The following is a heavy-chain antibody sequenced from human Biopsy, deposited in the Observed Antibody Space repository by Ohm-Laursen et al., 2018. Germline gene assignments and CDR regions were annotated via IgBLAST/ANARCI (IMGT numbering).Heavy chain of an antibody. J-gene: IGHJ4*02. D-gene: IGHD4-17*01. CDR2: INTYSGNT. Sequence: ASVKVSCKASGYTFTTYGISWVRQAPGQGLEWMGWINTYSGNTNYGKKFHDRVIMTSDTSTSTAYLELGSLRSDDTAVYYGARDYYPYVDYLKDVPLCDSWGQGTLVTVSS. CDR1: GYTFTTYG. CDR3: ARDYYPYVDYLKDVPLCDS. V-gene: IGHV1-18*01.